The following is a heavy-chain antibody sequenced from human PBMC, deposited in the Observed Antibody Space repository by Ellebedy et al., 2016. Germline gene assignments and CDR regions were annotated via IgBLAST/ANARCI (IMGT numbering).Heavy chain of an antibody. CDR3: ARVQLKWELVYYFDY. J-gene: IGHJ4*02. Sequence: GGSLRLSXAASGFTFTNHAFHWVRQAPGKGLEWVGVISYDGSHDYYADSVKGRFTISRDDFRNTVFLQMNGLMSEDTAVYYCARVQLKWELVYYFDYWGQGTLVTVSS. V-gene: IGHV3-30-3*01. CDR2: ISYDGSHD. CDR1: GFTFTNHA. D-gene: IGHD1-26*01.